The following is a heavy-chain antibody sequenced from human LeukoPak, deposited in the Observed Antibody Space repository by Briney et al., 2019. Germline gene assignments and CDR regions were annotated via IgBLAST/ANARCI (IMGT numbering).Heavy chain of an antibody. Sequence: SQTLSLTCAISGDNVARKSAAWNWFRQSPSRGLEWLGRTYYRSTWYNDYAVSVRGRITVNPDTSKNQFSLHLNSVTPEDTAVYYCARRLTQYDCFDPWGQGILVTVSS. CDR3: ARRLTQYDCFDP. V-gene: IGHV6-1*01. CDR1: GDNVARKSAA. CDR2: TYYRSTWYN. D-gene: IGHD2-2*01. J-gene: IGHJ5*02.